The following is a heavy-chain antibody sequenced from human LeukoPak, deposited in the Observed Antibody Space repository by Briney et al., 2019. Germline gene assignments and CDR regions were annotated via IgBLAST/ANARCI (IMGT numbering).Heavy chain of an antibody. CDR2: IYHSGST. D-gene: IGHD6-19*01. V-gene: IGHV4-38-2*02. CDR3: AREYSSGRAPDY. Sequence: SETLSLTCTVSGYSISSGYYWGWIRQPPGKGLEWIGSIYHSGSTYYNPSLKSRVTISVDTSKNQFSLKLSSVTAADTAVYYCAREYSSGRAPDYWGQGTLVTVSS. J-gene: IGHJ4*02. CDR1: GYSISSGYY.